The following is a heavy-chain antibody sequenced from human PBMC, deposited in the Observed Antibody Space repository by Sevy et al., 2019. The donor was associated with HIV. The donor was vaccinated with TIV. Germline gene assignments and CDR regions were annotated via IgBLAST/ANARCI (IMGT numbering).Heavy chain of an antibody. D-gene: IGHD2-15*01. CDR3: VRDVVDDDHMGGWFDP. CDR2: ISGSSSVI. V-gene: IGHV3-48*02. Sequence: GGFLRLSWAASGFTFSPYSMNWVRQTPGRGLEWLSYISGSSSVIYYADSVKGRFTISRDNAKKSVYLQMNSLRDEDTAVYYCVRDVVDDDHMGGWFDPWGQGIQVTVSS. CDR1: GFTFSPYS. J-gene: IGHJ5*02.